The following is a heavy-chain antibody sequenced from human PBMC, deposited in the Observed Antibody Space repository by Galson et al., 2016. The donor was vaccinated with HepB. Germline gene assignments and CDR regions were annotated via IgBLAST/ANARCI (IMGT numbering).Heavy chain of an antibody. CDR2: INDSGST. CDR1: GGSFSGYY. D-gene: IGHD5-24*01. V-gene: IGHV4-34*01. J-gene: IGHJ4*02. CDR3: ATLSRDGYTHLDY. Sequence: SETLSLTCAVYGGSFSGYYWSWIRQPPGKGLEWIGEINDSGSTNYNPSLKTRVTISIDMSKKQFSLQLTSVTAADTAVYYCATLSRDGYTHLDYWGQGTLVTGSS.